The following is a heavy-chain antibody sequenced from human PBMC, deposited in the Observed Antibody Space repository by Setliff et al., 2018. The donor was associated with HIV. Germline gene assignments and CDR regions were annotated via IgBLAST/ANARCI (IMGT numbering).Heavy chain of an antibody. CDR3: ARDLLGATHYFQH. J-gene: IGHJ1*01. D-gene: IGHD1-26*01. CDR2: INQDGSET. CDR1: GFTFSSYW. V-gene: IGHV3-7*03. Sequence: GGSLRLSCAASGFTFSSYWMSWVRQAPGKGLEWVANINQDGSETYYVDSVKGRFTISRDNAKNSLYLQMNSLRAEDTAVYYCARDLLGATHYFQHWGQGTLVTAPQ.